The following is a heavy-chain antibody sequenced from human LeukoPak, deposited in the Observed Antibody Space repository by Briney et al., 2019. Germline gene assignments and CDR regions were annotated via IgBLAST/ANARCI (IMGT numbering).Heavy chain of an antibody. CDR2: ISSSSSYI. CDR3: AHPWGAGAFDI. CDR1: GFTFSSYS. V-gene: IGHV3-21*01. J-gene: IGHJ3*02. Sequence: GGSLRLSCAASGFTFSSYSMNWVRQAPGKGLEWVSSISSSSSYIYYADSVKGRFTISRDNAKNSLYLQMNSLRAEDTAVYYCAHPWGAGAFDIWDQGTMVTVSS. D-gene: IGHD7-27*01.